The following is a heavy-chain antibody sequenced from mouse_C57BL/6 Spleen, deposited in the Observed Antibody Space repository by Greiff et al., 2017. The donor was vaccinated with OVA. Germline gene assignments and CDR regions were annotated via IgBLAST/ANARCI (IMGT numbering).Heavy chain of an antibody. D-gene: IGHD1-1*01. CDR3: ASPYGSGEYCFDY. V-gene: IGHV1-55*01. CDR1: GYTFTSYW. J-gene: IGHJ2*01. CDR2: IYPGSGST. Sequence: QVQLQQSGAELVKPGASVKMSCKASGYTFTSYWITWVKQRPGQGLEWIGDIYPGSGSTNYNEKFKSKATLTVDTSSSTAYSQLRRLTSEDSAVYDCASPYGSGEYCFDYWGQGTTLTVSS.